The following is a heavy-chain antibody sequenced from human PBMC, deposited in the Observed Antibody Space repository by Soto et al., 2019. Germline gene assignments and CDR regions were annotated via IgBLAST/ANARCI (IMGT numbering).Heavy chain of an antibody. CDR2: IYYSGST. D-gene: IGHD2-15*01. CDR3: ARIELMVVAATLYYYYGMDV. V-gene: IGHV4-59*01. J-gene: IGHJ6*02. Sequence: PSETLSLTCTVSGGSISSYYWSWIRQPPGKGLEWIGYIYYSGSTNYNPSLKSRVTISVDTSKNQFSLRLSSVTAADTAVYYCARIELMVVAATLYYYYGMDVWGQGTTVTVSS. CDR1: GGSISSYY.